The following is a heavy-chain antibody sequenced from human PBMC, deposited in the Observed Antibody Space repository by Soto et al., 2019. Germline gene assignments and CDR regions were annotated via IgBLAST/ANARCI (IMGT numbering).Heavy chain of an antibody. Sequence: GGSLRLSCAASGFSFSSCWMHWVRQAPGKGLVWVSRINSDGSSTSYADSVKGRFSISRDNAKNTLYVQMNSLRVEDTAVYYCVRDRDTYGLSSFDSWGQGILVTVSS. CDR1: GFSFSSCW. V-gene: IGHV3-74*01. CDR2: INSDGSST. D-gene: IGHD5-18*01. J-gene: IGHJ4*02. CDR3: VRDRDTYGLSSFDS.